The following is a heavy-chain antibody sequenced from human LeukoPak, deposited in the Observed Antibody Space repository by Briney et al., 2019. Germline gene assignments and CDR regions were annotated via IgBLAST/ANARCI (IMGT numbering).Heavy chain of an antibody. Sequence: ASVKVSCNASGYTFTRYALHWVRQAPRQRLEWMGWVNAGNGKTKYSQKFQGRVTITRDTSASAAYMELNSLRSEDTAVYYCARSSYDFLTGSPLLNSFDYWGQGTLVTVSS. CDR1: GYTFTRYA. CDR3: ARSSYDFLTGSPLLNSFDY. V-gene: IGHV1-3*01. CDR2: VNAGNGKT. D-gene: IGHD3-9*01. J-gene: IGHJ4*02.